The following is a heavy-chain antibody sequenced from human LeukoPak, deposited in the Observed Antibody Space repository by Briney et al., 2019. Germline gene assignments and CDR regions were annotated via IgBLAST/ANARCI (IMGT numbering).Heavy chain of an antibody. Sequence: GGSLRLSCAASGFTFSSYDMHWVRQATGKGLEWVSAIGTAGDTYYPGSVKGRFTISRDNSKNTLYLQMNSLRAEDTAVYYCARAGLVYYFDYWGQGTLVTVSS. V-gene: IGHV3-13*01. D-gene: IGHD3/OR15-3a*01. CDR1: GFTFSSYD. CDR3: ARAGLVYYFDY. CDR2: IGTAGDT. J-gene: IGHJ4*02.